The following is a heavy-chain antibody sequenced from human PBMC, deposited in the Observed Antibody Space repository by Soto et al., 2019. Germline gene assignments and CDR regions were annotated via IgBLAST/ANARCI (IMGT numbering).Heavy chain of an antibody. J-gene: IGHJ6*02. CDR2: IYYNGDT. Sequence: SSETLSLTCTVSGGSISKYYWAWIRQPPGKGLEWIRYIYYNGDTDYSPSLKSRVTISVDTSKNQFSLKLYPVTAADTAVYYCARFNAYKLPRSGYYYAMDVWGQGTTVTVSS. CDR3: ARFNAYKLPRSGYYYAMDV. CDR1: GGSISKYY. V-gene: IGHV4-59*01. D-gene: IGHD1-1*01.